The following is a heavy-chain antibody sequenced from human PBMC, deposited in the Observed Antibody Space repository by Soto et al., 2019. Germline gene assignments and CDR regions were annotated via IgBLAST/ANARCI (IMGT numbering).Heavy chain of an antibody. D-gene: IGHD3-22*01. V-gene: IGHV4-39*01. CDR3: ARLHYSDRSIDY. CDR1: GGSITSNSHH. CDR2: LYHSGSP. Sequence: WETLSLTCSVSGGSITSNSHHWGWIRQPPGKGLEWIGSLYHSGSPYVNPSLKSRVTISLDTPKNQFSLWLSSATAADTAVYYCARLHYSDRSIDYWGQGTLVTVSS. J-gene: IGHJ4*02.